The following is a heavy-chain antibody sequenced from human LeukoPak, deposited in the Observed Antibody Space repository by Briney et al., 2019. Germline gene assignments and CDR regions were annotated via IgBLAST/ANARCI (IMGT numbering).Heavy chain of an antibody. J-gene: IGHJ4*02. D-gene: IGHD3-16*01. V-gene: IGHV3-64D*06. CDR3: FTGQSFDY. Sequence: GGSLRLSCSASGFTFSTYAMHWVRQAPGKRLEYVSAITTNGNPDYADSVKGRFTISRDNSKNTLYLQMNSLRTEDTAVYYCFTGQSFDYWGQGTLVTVSS. CDR2: ITTNGNP. CDR1: GFTFSTYA.